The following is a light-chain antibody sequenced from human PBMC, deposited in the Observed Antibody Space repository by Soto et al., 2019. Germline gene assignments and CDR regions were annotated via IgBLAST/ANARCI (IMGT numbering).Light chain of an antibody. CDR2: GNS. Sequence: QSVLTQPPSVSGAPGQRVTISCTGSSSNIGAGYDVHWYQQLPGTAPKLLLYGNSNRPSGVPDRFSGSKSGTSASLAITGLQAEDEADYYCQSYDSILSAVVFGGGTQLTVL. CDR3: QSYDSILSAVV. CDR1: SSNIGAGYD. J-gene: IGLJ2*01. V-gene: IGLV1-40*01.